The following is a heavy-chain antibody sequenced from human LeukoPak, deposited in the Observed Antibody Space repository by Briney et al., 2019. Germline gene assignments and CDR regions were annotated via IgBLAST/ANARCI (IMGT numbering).Heavy chain of an antibody. V-gene: IGHV4-34*01. CDR3: ASLTMVRAYYYYYGMDV. Sequence: SETLSLTCAVYGGSFSVYYWSWIRRPPGKGLEWIGEINHSGSTNYNPSLKSRVTISVDTSKNQFSLKLSSVTAADTAVYYCASLTMVRAYYYYYGMDVWGQGTTVTVSS. CDR2: INHSGST. D-gene: IGHD3-10*01. J-gene: IGHJ6*02. CDR1: GGSFSVYY.